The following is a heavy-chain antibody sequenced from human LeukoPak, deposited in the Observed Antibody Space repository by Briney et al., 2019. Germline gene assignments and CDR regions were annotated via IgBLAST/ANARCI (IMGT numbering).Heavy chain of an antibody. D-gene: IGHD6-13*01. J-gene: IGHJ5*02. V-gene: IGHV1-69*04. CDR3: ARYEAAAGNWFDP. Sequence: ASVKVSCKASGGTFSSYAINWVRQAPGQGLEWMGRITPIFGIANYAQKFQGRVTITADKSTSTAYMELSSPRSEDTAVYYCARYEAAAGNWFDPWGQGTLVTVSS. CDR1: GGTFSSYA. CDR2: ITPIFGIA.